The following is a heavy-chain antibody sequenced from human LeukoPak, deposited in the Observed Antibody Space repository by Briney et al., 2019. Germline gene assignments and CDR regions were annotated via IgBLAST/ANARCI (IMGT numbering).Heavy chain of an antibody. CDR1: GFTFSSYW. V-gene: IGHV3-74*01. Sequence: GGSLRLSCTASGFTFSSYWMHWVRQAPGKGLVWVSRINSDGGSTSYADSVEGRFTISRDNAKNTLYLQMNSLRAEDTAVYYCARRIQGMAPYYFDYWGQGTLVTVSS. CDR3: ARRIQGMAPYYFDY. D-gene: IGHD5-24*01. CDR2: INSDGGST. J-gene: IGHJ4*02.